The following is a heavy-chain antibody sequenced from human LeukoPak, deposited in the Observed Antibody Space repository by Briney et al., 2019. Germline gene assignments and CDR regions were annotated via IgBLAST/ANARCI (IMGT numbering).Heavy chain of an antibody. CDR1: GFTFSSYW. V-gene: IGHV3-74*01. Sequence: GGSPRLSCAASGFTFSSYWMHWVRQAPGKGLVWVSRINSDGSSTSYADSVKGRFTISRDNAKNTLYLQMNSLRAEDTAVYYCARGAYFDWLLSYLDYWGQGTLVTVSS. CDR2: INSDGSST. J-gene: IGHJ4*02. CDR3: ARGAYFDWLLSYLDY. D-gene: IGHD3-9*01.